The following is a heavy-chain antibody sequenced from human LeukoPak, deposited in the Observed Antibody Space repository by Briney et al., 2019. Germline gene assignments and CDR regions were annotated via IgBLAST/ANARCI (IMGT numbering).Heavy chain of an antibody. V-gene: IGHV3-30*04. CDR2: ISDDGSKI. D-gene: IGHD6-13*01. J-gene: IGHJ4*02. CDR3: AKDGGSSSWLFDY. Sequence: PGGSLRLSCAASGSTFSTDAMHWVRQAPGKGLEWVAVISDDGSKIYYADSVKGRFTISRDNSKNTLYLQMNSLRDEDTATYYCAKDGGSSSWLFDYWGQGTLVTVAS. CDR1: GSTFSTDA.